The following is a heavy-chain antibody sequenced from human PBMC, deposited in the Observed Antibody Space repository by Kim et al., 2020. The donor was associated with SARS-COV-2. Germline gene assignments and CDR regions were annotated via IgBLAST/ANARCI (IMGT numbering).Heavy chain of an antibody. D-gene: IGHD3-22*01. CDR1: GGSISSSNW. CDR3: ARVALRITMIVVARNWFDP. CDR2: IYHSGST. Sequence: SETLSLTCAVSGGSISSSNWWSWVRQPPGKGLEWIGEIYHSGSTNYNPSLKSRVTISVDKSKNQFSLKLSSVTAADTAVYYCARVALRITMIVVARNWFDPWGQGTLVTVSS. J-gene: IGHJ5*02. V-gene: IGHV4-4*02.